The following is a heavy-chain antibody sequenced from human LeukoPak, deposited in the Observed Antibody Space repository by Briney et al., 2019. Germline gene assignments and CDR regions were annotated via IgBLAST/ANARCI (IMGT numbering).Heavy chain of an antibody. J-gene: IGHJ4*02. Sequence: GGSLRLSCAASGFIFSTYWMSWVRQAPGKGLEWVANIKQDGSEKYYVDSVKGRFTISRDNAKNSLYLQMNSLRAEDTAVYYCARCLNYWVQGTLVTVSS. CDR1: GFIFSTYW. CDR2: IKQDGSEK. V-gene: IGHV3-7*01. CDR3: ARCLNY.